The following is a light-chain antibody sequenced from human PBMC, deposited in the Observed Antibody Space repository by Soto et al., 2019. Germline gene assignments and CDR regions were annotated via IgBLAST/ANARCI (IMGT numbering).Light chain of an antibody. J-gene: IGKJ2*01. Sequence: EIVLTQSPGTLSLSPGERATLSCRASQSVTRTSLAWYQHKVGQAPRLLIYAASRRHTGIPDRFSGSGSGTDFTLTISGLEPEDFAVYYCQQYAGSPPYTFGQGTKLEIK. V-gene: IGKV3-20*01. CDR2: AAS. CDR3: QQYAGSPPYT. CDR1: QSVTRTS.